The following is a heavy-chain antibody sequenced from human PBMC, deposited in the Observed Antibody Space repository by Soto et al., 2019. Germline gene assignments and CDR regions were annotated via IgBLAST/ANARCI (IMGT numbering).Heavy chain of an antibody. CDR2: MNPNSGGT. V-gene: IGHV1-8*02. CDR1: GDTFGSYD. J-gene: IGHJ6*02. Sequence: ASVKVSCKASGDTFGSYDINWVRQASGHGLEWMGWMNPNSGGTDYAQKFRGRVTMTSNTSISTAYLDLSSLRSEDTAVYYCARGSCFGDLGNFDYALAFWGQGTTVTVSS. D-gene: IGHD3-10*01. CDR3: ARGSCFGDLGNFDYALAF.